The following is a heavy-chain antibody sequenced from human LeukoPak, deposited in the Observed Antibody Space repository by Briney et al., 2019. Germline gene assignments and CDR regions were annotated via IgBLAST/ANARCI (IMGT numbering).Heavy chain of an antibody. CDR3: ARAPNRASWFDP. Sequence: GGSLRLSCAASGFTVSSNYMSWVRQAPGKGLEWVSVIYSGGSTYYADSAKGRFTISRDNSKNTLYLQMNSLRAEDTAVYYCARAPNRASWFDPWGQGTLVTVSS. CDR2: IYSGGST. J-gene: IGHJ5*02. D-gene: IGHD1-14*01. CDR1: GFTVSSNY. V-gene: IGHV3-53*05.